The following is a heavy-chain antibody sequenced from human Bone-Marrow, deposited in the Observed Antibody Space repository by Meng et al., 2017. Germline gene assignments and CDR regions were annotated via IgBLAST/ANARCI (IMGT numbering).Heavy chain of an antibody. Sequence: GESLKISCAASGFTFSSYAMSWVRQAPGKGLEWVSAISGSGGSTYYADSVKGRFTISRDNSKNTLYLQMNSLRAEDTAVYYCARAVLPDPDYYYGMDVWGQGTTVTVSS. CDR3: ARAVLPDPDYYYGMDV. CDR2: ISGSGGST. D-gene: IGHD2-15*01. CDR1: GFTFSSYA. J-gene: IGHJ6*02. V-gene: IGHV3-23*01.